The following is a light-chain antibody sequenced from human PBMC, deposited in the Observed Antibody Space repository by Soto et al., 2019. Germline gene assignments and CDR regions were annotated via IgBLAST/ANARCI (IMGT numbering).Light chain of an antibody. Sequence: SSELTQPPSVSVAPGKTDSISGGGNNIGSKAVHWYQQKPGQAPVLVIYSDTDLPPVIPERFSGSNSANLATLTISRVEAGDEADYYCQVWDSGSAHVVFGGGTKLTVL. CDR1: NIGSKA. J-gene: IGLJ2*01. V-gene: IGLV3-21*04. CDR2: SDT. CDR3: QVWDSGSAHVV.